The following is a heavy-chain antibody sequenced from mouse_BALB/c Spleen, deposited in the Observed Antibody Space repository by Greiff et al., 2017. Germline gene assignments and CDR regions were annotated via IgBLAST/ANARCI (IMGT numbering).Heavy chain of an antibody. Sequence: QVQLQQSAAELARPGASVKMSCKASGYTFTSYTMHWVKQRPGQGLEWIGYINPSSGYTEYNQKFKDKTTLTADKSSSTAYMQLSSLTSEDSAVYYCARKGTRFAYWGQGTLVTVSA. D-gene: IGHD2-14*01. CDR2: INPSSGYT. J-gene: IGHJ3*01. V-gene: IGHV1-4*02. CDR3: ARKGTRFAY. CDR1: GYTFTSYT.